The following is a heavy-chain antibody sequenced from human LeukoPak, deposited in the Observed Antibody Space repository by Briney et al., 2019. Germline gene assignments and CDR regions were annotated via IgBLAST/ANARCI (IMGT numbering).Heavy chain of an antibody. CDR1: GFTFSSYG. CDR3: ARDKAQQLAPPRGFGY. V-gene: IGHV3-33*01. D-gene: IGHD6-13*01. J-gene: IGHJ4*02. CDR2: IWYDGSNK. Sequence: GSLRLSCAASGFTFSSYGMHWVRQAPGKGLEWVAVIWYDGSNKYYADSVKGRFTISRDNSKNTLYLQMNSLRAEDTAVYYCARDKAQQLAPPRGFGYWGQGTLVTVSS.